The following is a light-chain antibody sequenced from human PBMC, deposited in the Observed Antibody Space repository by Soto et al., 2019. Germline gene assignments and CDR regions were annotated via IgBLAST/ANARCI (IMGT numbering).Light chain of an antibody. CDR1: SSDIGAFNY. Sequence: QSALTQPASVSGSPGQSITISCTGSSSDIGAFNYVSWYRNHPGKAPKLMIYEVNKRPSGVSNRFSGSKSDNTASLTISGRKTEDEAADDCTSYPRSNIHVVRPGTQVTLL. V-gene: IGLV2-14*01. J-gene: IGLJ1*01. CDR2: EVN. CDR3: TSYPRSNIHV.